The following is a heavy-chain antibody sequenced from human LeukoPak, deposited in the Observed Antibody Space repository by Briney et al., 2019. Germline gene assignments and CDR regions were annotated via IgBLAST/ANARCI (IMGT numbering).Heavy chain of an antibody. J-gene: IGHJ4*02. Sequence: PGGSLRLSCAASGFTFTDYWMTWVRQAPGQGLEWMANIRQDGGATFCGGSVKGRFTISRDNAKNSVFLQMNSLRAEDTAVYYCATSKDTAGGPYWGQGTLVTVSS. CDR3: ATSKDTAGGPY. CDR2: IRQDGGAT. CDR1: GFTFTDYW. D-gene: IGHD5-18*01. V-gene: IGHV3-7*01.